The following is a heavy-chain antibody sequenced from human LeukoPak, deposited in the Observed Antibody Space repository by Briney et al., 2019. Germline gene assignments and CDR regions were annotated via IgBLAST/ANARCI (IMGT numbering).Heavy chain of an antibody. J-gene: IGHJ4*02. D-gene: IGHD3-22*01. Sequence: SESLCLTCAVYRGSFSGYYWSWIRQPPGKGLEWVVDINHIGSTNYNPSLKSRVTISVDTSKNQFSLKLSPVTAADTAVYYCARGALNTYFYYYDSSGHLDYWGQGTLVTVSS. CDR2: INHIGST. CDR3: ARGALNTYFYYYDSSGHLDY. V-gene: IGHV4-34*01. CDR1: RGSFSGYY.